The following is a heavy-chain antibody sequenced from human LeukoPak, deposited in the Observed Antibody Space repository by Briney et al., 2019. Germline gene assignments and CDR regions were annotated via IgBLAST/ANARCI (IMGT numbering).Heavy chain of an antibody. J-gene: IGHJ5*02. CDR2: INPNSGGT. V-gene: IGHV1-2*02. Sequence: ASVKVSCKASGYTFTGYYMHWVRQAPGQGLERMGWINPNSGGTNYAQKFQGRVTMTRDTSISTAYMELSRLRSDDTAVYYCAIPSIQQLVPYNWFDPWGQGTLVTVSS. CDR1: GYTFTGYY. D-gene: IGHD6-13*01. CDR3: AIPSIQQLVPYNWFDP.